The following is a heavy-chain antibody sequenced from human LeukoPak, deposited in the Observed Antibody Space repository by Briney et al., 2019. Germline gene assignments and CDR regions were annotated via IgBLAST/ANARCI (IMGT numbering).Heavy chain of an antibody. V-gene: IGHV1-69*13. CDR3: ARGPQEMITFGGVIVSLYFDY. CDR1: GGTFSSYA. D-gene: IGHD3-16*02. CDR2: IIPIFGTA. Sequence: ASVKVSCKASGGTFSSYAISWVRQAPGQGLEWMGGIIPIFGTANYAQKFQGRVTITADESTSTAYMELSSLRSEDTAVYYCARGPQEMITFGGVIVSLYFDYWGRGTLVTVSS. J-gene: IGHJ4*02.